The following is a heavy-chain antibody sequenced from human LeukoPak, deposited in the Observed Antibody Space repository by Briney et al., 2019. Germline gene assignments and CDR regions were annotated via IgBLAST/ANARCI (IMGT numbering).Heavy chain of an antibody. V-gene: IGHV3-72*01. CDR2: TRTKAHGYSA. D-gene: IGHD2-8*02. CDR3: ATLYYHGGVYHPFEF. Sequence: GGSLRLSCAASGFTLSDHYVDCVRQAPGKGLEWIGHTRTKAHGYSAEYVASVKGRFTMSGDASENSVYLQMNSLRAEDTAVYYCATLYYHGGVYHPFEFWGQGTLVTVSS. CDR1: GFTLSDHY. J-gene: IGHJ4*02.